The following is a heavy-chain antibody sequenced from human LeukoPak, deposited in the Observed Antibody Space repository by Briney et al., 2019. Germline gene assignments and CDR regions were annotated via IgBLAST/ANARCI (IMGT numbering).Heavy chain of an antibody. D-gene: IGHD2-15*01. Sequence: PGGSLRLSCAASGFTFSSYSMNWVRQAPGKGLEWVSSISSSSSYIYYADSVKGRFTISRDNSKNTLYLQMNSLRSEDTAVYYLAKTLGYCSGGSCYSGVIDYWGQGTLVTVSS. J-gene: IGHJ4*02. CDR2: ISSSSSYI. CDR1: GFTFSSYS. CDR3: AKTLGYCSGGSCYSGVIDY. V-gene: IGHV3-21*04.